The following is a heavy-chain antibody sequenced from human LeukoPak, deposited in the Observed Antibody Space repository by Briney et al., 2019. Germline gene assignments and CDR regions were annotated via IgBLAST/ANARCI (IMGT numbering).Heavy chain of an antibody. Sequence: SETLSLTCIVSGGSISSNYWSWIRQPPGKGLEYIGYIYYSGSTDFNPSLKSRFTISLDTSKNQFSLNLSSVTAADTAVYYCARRSGVLDSRDSRYHFDHWGQGTLVTVSS. CDR2: IYYSGST. CDR3: ARRSGVLDSRDSRYHFDH. V-gene: IGHV4-59*01. CDR1: GGSISSNY. J-gene: IGHJ4*02. D-gene: IGHD3-22*01.